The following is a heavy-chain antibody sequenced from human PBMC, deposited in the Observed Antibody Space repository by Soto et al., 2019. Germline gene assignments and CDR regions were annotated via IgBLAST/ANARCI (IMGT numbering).Heavy chain of an antibody. Sequence: PETLSLTCAVYGGSFSGYYWSWFRQPPGKGLEWIGEINHSGSTNYNPSLKSRVTISVDTSKNQFSLKLTSVTAADTAVYYCPRLPAPWGQGSLDTVSS. CDR3: PRLPAP. J-gene: IGHJ5*02. V-gene: IGHV4-34*01. CDR1: GGSFSGYY. CDR2: INHSGST.